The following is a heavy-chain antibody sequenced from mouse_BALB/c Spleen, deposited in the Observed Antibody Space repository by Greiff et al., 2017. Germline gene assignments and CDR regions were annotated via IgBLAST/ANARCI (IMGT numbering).Heavy chain of an antibody. Sequence: EVKLVESGPGLVKPSQSLSLTCTVTGYSITSDYAWNWIRQFPGNKLEWMGYISYSGSTSYNPSLKSRISITRDTSKNQFFLQLNSVTTEDTATYYCARSVYYGYGGFAYWGQGTLVTVSA. CDR3: ARSVYYGYGGFAY. CDR1: GYSITSDYA. D-gene: IGHD1-2*01. V-gene: IGHV3-2*02. J-gene: IGHJ3*01. CDR2: ISYSGST.